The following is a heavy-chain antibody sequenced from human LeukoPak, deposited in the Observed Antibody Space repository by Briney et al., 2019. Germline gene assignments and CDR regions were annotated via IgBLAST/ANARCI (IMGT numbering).Heavy chain of an antibody. J-gene: IGHJ4*02. CDR1: GFTFSNYA. D-gene: IGHD5-18*01. CDR2: ISGSGGST. V-gene: IGHV3-23*01. Sequence: GGSLRLSCAASGFTFSNYAMNWVRQAPGRGLEWVSAISGSGGSTYYADSVKGRFTISRDNSKNTLYLQMNSLRAEDTAVYYCTKGTIWLPFDYWGQGTLVTVSS. CDR3: TKGTIWLPFDY.